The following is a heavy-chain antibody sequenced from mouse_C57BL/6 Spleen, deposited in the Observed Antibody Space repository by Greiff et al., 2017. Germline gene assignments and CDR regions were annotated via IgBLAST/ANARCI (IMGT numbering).Heavy chain of an antibody. CDR1: GYTFTSYW. CDR2: IYPSDSET. Sequence: QVQLQQPGAELVRPGSSVKLSCKASGYTFTSYWMDWVKQRPGQGLEWIGNIYPSDSETPYNQKFKDKATLTVDKSSSTAYMQLSSLTSEDSAVYYCARGQLNYFDYWGQGTTLTVSS. V-gene: IGHV1-61*01. J-gene: IGHJ2*01. D-gene: IGHD3-2*02. CDR3: ARGQLNYFDY.